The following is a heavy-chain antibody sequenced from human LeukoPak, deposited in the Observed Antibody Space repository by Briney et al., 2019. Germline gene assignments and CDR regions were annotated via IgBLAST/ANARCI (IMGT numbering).Heavy chain of an antibody. J-gene: IGHJ4*02. Sequence: SETLSLTCTVSGGSISSYYWSWIRQPPGKGLEWIGYIYYSGSTNYNPSLKSRVTISVDTSKNQFSLKLSSVTAADTAVYYCARTMSGYYADYWGQGTLVTVSS. V-gene: IGHV4-59*08. D-gene: IGHD3-3*01. CDR1: GGSISSYY. CDR2: IYYSGST. CDR3: ARTMSGYYADY.